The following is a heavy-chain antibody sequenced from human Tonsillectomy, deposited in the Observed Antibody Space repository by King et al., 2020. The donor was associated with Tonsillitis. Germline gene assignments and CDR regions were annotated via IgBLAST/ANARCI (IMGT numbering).Heavy chain of an antibody. CDR3: ARVGGNSRSWYYVEY. CDR1: GYTFTGYY. D-gene: IGHD6-13*01. CDR2: ISPSTGAT. Sequence: QLVQSGAEVEKPGASVKVSCKASGYTFTGYYLHWVRQAPGQGLEWMGWISPSTGATNYARKFQGRVTMTRDTSISTAYMELSRLTSDDTAIYYCARVGGNSRSWYYVEYWGQGTLVTVSS. V-gene: IGHV1-2*02. J-gene: IGHJ4*02.